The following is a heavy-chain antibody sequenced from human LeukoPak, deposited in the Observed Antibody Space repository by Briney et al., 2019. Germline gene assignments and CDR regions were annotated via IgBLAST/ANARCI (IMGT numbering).Heavy chain of an antibody. CDR1: GYTFTGFH. CDR3: AKVSESNYDFLTGYYTPYYFDY. V-gene: IGHV1-2*02. J-gene: IGHJ4*02. Sequence: ASVKVSCKASGYTFTGFHMHWVRQAPGQGLEWMGWINPNSGGTNYAQKFQGRVTMTRDTSISTVYMELSRLRSDDTAVYYCAKVSESNYDFLTGYYTPYYFDYWGQGTLVTVSS. D-gene: IGHD3-9*01. CDR2: INPNSGGT.